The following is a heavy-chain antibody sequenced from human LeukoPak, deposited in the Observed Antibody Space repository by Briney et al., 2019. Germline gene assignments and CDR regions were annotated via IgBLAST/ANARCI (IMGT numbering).Heavy chain of an antibody. V-gene: IGHV1-2*02. CDR1: GYTFTGYY. Sequence: ASVKVSCNASGYTFTGYYMHWVRQAPGQGLEWLGWINPNSGGTNYAQKFQGRVTMTRDTSISTAYMELSRLRSDDTAVYYCARELKIVVVITFGYWGQGTLVTVSS. J-gene: IGHJ4*02. CDR3: ARELKIVVVITFGY. CDR2: INPNSGGT. D-gene: IGHD3-22*01.